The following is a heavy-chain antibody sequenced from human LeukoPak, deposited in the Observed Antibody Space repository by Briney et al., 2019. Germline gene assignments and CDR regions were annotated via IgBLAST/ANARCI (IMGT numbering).Heavy chain of an antibody. Sequence: SETLSPTCAVYRGSFSSYYWSWIRQPPGKGLEWIGEINHSGSTNYNPSLKSRVTISVDTSKNQFSLKLSSVTAADTAVYYCARGRRSMVRGVIITENRYYDYWGQGTLLTVSS. CDR3: ARGRRSMVRGVIITENRYYDY. CDR2: INHSGST. CDR1: RGSFSSYY. J-gene: IGHJ4*02. D-gene: IGHD3-10*01. V-gene: IGHV4-34*01.